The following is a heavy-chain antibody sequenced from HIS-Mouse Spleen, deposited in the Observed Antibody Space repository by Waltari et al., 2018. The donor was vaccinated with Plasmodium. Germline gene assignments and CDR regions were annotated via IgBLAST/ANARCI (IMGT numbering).Heavy chain of an antibody. D-gene: IGHD4-4*01. CDR1: GGSFSGYY. V-gene: IGHV4-34*01. Sequence: QVQLQQWGAGLLKPSETLSLTCAVYGGSFSGYYWSWIRQPPGKGLGWIGENNHGGSTNYNPSLNSRVTISVDTSKNQFSLKLSSVTAADTAVYYCARGRSNLPPLDYWGQGTLVTVSS. CDR3: ARGRSNLPPLDY. CDR2: NNHGGST. J-gene: IGHJ4*02.